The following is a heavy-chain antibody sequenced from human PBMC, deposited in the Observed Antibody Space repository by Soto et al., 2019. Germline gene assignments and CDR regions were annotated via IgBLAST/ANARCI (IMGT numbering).Heavy chain of an antibody. J-gene: IGHJ6*02. CDR1: RYIFSSYA. Sequence: EVQLLESGGGLVQPGGSLRLSCAASRYIFSSYAMTWVRQAPGKGLEWVSDISVSGGNTYYADSVKGRFTISRDNSKNTLYLQMNSLRAEDTAVYFCAKGGATSLYFYGMDVWGQGTTVTVSS. D-gene: IGHD1-26*01. CDR2: ISVSGGNT. V-gene: IGHV3-23*01. CDR3: AKGGATSLYFYGMDV.